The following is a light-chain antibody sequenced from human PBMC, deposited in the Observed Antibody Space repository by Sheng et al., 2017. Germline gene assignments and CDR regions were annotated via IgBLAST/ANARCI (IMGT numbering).Light chain of an antibody. CDR2: DVS. CDR1: SSDVGGYNY. CDR3: SSYTSSSLL. J-gene: IGLJ2*01. Sequence: QSALTQPASVSGSPGQSITISCTGTSSDVGGYNYVSWYQQHPGKAPKLMIYDVSKRPSGVSNRFSGSKSGNTASLTISGLQAEDEADYYCSSYTSSSLLFGGGTKLTV. V-gene: IGLV2-14*01.